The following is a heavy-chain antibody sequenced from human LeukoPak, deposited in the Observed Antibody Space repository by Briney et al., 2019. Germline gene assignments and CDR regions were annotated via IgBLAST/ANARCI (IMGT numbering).Heavy chain of an antibody. D-gene: IGHD4-17*01. CDR1: GFTFSSYS. V-gene: IGHV3-48*01. CDR3: ARDGDYGDYVMDY. CDR2: ISSSSSII. J-gene: IGHJ4*02. Sequence: PGGSLRLSCAASGFTFSSYSMNWVRQAPGKGLEWVSYISSSSSIIYYADSVKGRFTISRDNAKNSLYLQMNSLRAEDTAVYYCARDGDYGDYVMDYWGQGTLVTVSS.